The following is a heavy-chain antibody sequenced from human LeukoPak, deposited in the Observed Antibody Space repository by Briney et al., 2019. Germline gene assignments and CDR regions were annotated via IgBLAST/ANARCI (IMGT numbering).Heavy chain of an antibody. J-gene: IGHJ4*02. Sequence: PSGTLSLTCAVSGYSISSGHWWSWVRQPPGKGLEWIGEIHHGGSTNYNPSLKSRVTISVDKSKNQFSLKLSSVTAADTAVYYCARGLMVYAMPFDYWGQGTLVTVSS. CDR1: GYSISSGHW. CDR2: IHHGGST. D-gene: IGHD2-8*01. CDR3: ARGLMVYAMPFDY. V-gene: IGHV4-4*02.